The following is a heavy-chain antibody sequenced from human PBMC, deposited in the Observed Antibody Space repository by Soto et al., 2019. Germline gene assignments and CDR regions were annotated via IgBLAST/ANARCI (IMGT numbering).Heavy chain of an antibody. CDR3: AKGPQSGYYDSGTFYSSVP. V-gene: IGHV4-34*01. Sequence: SETLTFTLAVFGGSFHATYSTGFPQPPGKGLEWIGKINNSGSANDNPTFKSRVSISVDTSKNQMSLPLRPVSAADTAVYYCAKGPQSGYYDSGTFYSSVPWGQGTLVTVSS. D-gene: IGHD3-10*01. CDR2: INNSGSA. CDR1: GGSFHATY. J-gene: IGHJ5*02.